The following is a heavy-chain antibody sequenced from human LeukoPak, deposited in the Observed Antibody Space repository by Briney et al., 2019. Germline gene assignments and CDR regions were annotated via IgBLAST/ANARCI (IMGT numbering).Heavy chain of an antibody. V-gene: IGHV3-7*01. D-gene: IGHD4-17*01. CDR1: GFTFSSYW. CDR2: IKQDGSEK. Sequence: GGSLRLSCAASGFTFSSYWMSWVRQAPGKGLEWVANIKQDGSEKYYVDSVKGRFTISRDNAKNSLYLQMNSLRAEDTAVYYCARLQYGDYDYFDYWGQGTLVTVSS. CDR3: ARLQYGDYDYFDY. J-gene: IGHJ4*02.